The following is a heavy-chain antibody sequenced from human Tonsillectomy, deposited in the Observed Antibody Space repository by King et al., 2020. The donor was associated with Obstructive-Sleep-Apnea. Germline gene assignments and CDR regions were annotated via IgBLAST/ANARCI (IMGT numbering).Heavy chain of an antibody. CDR3: AKGGSYYDILTDLNY. CDR1: GFTFNSYG. V-gene: IGHV3-30*02. D-gene: IGHD3-9*01. J-gene: IGHJ4*02. CDR2: IRYDGSNK. Sequence: VQLVESGGGVVQPGGSLRLSCAASGFTFNSYGMHWVRQAPGKGLEWVAFIRYDGSNKYYADSVKGRFTISRDNSKNTLYLQMNSLRAEDTAVYYCAKGGSYYDILTDLNYWGQGTLVTVSS.